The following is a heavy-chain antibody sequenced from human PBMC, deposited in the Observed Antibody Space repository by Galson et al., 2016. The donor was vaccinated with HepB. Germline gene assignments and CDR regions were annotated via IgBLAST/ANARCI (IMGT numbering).Heavy chain of an antibody. V-gene: IGHV3-48*02. CDR1: GFTLSTYS. CDR3: ARDLTGADY. Sequence: SLRLSCAASGFTLSTYSMNWVRQAPGKGLEWVSFISDSTTTIYYAESVKGRFTISRDSARNSLHLQMNSLRDEDTAIYYCARDLTGADYWGQGTLVTVSS. CDR2: ISDSTTTI. D-gene: IGHD7-27*01. J-gene: IGHJ4*02.